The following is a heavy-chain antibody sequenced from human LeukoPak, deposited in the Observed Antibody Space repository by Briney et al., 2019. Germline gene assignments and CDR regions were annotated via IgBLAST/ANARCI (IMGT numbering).Heavy chain of an antibody. V-gene: IGHV3-30*04. Sequence: PGGSLRLSCAASGFTFSSYAMHWVRQAPGKGLEWVAVISYDGSNKYYADSVKGRFTISRDNSKNTLYLQMNSLRAEDTAVYYCARLRWPGAFDIWGQGTMVTVSS. CDR1: GFTFSSYA. D-gene: IGHD5-24*01. CDR2: ISYDGSNK. CDR3: ARLRWPGAFDI. J-gene: IGHJ3*02.